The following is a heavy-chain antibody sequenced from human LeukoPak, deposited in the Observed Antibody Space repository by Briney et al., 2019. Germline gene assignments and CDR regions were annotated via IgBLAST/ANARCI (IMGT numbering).Heavy chain of an antibody. V-gene: IGHV1-18*01. J-gene: IGHJ4*02. CDR1: GYTFTSYG. Sequence: ASVKVSCKASGYTFTSYGISWVRQAPGQGLEWMGWISAYNGNTNYAQKFQGRVTITADKSTSTAYMELSSLRSEDTAVYYCATMVRGSYWGQGTLVTVSS. D-gene: IGHD3-10*01. CDR3: ATMVRGSY. CDR2: ISAYNGNT.